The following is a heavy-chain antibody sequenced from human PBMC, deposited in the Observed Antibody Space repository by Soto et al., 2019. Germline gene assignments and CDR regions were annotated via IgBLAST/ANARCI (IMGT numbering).Heavy chain of an antibody. CDR2: ISGSGGST. CDR3: ANPHAYGDYNAYYSYGRNV. V-gene: IGHV3-23*01. CDR1: GFTFSSYA. J-gene: IGHJ6*02. D-gene: IGHD4-17*01. Sequence: GGSLRLSCAASGFTFSSYAMSWVRQAPGKGLEWVSAISGSGGSTYYADSVKGRFTISRDNSKNTLYLQMNSLRAEDTAVYYCANPHAYGDYNAYYSYGRNVGGQGTRVTFSS.